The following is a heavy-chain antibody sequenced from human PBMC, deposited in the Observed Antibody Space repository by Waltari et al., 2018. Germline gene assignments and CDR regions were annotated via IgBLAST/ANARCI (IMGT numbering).Heavy chain of an antibody. D-gene: IGHD3-10*01. J-gene: IGHJ6*02. CDR3: AKEDGSGSYYLGADV. Sequence: EVQLLESGGGLVQPGGSLRLPCAASGFTFSRYAMRWVRQAPGKGLEWVSALSGSGGSTYYADYVKGRFTISRDNSKNTLYLQMNSLRAEDTAVYYCAKEDGSGSYYLGADVWGQGTTVTVSS. CDR1: GFTFSRYA. V-gene: IGHV3-23*01. CDR2: LSGSGGST.